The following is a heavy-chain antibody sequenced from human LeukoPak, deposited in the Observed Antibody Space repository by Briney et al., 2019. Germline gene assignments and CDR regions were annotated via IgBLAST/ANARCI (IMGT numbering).Heavy chain of an antibody. CDR1: GYTFTGHY. Sequence: ASVKVSCKASGYTFTGHYMHWVRQAPGQGLEWMGWIIPNSGGTNYAQKFQGRVTMTRDTSISTAYMELSRLRSDDTAVYYCARDSSGWFLVYWGQGTLVTVSS. D-gene: IGHD6-19*01. CDR3: ARDSSGWFLVY. J-gene: IGHJ4*02. CDR2: IIPNSGGT. V-gene: IGHV1-2*02.